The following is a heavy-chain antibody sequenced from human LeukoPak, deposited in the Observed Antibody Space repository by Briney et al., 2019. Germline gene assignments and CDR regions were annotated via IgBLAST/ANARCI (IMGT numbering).Heavy chain of an antibody. Sequence: GGSLRLSCAASGFTFSSYAMHWVRQAPGKGLEWVAVISYDGSDKYYADSVKGRFTISRDNSKNTLFLQMNSLRVEDTALYYCARGPSARFFGVAKGAFDIWGQGTMVTVSS. CDR1: GFTFSSYA. CDR2: ISYDGSDK. D-gene: IGHD3-3*01. J-gene: IGHJ3*02. CDR3: ARGPSARFFGVAKGAFDI. V-gene: IGHV3-30*04.